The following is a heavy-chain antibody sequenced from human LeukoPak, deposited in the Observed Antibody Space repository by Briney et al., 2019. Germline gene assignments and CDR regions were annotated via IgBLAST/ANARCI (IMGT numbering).Heavy chain of an antibody. Sequence: PGRSLRLSCAASGFTFDDYAMHWVRQAPGKGLEWVSGISWNSGSIGYADSVKGRFTISRDNAKNSLYLQMNSPRAEDTALYYCAKALAAAGLDYWGQGTLVTVSS. CDR2: ISWNSGSI. V-gene: IGHV3-9*01. D-gene: IGHD6-13*01. CDR1: GFTFDDYA. CDR3: AKALAAAGLDY. J-gene: IGHJ4*02.